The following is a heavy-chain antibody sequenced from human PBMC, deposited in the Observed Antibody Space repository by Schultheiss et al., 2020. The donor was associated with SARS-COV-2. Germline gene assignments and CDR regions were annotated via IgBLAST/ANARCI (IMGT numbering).Heavy chain of an antibody. V-gene: IGHV4-59*08. J-gene: IGHJ3*01. CDR1: GGSISSYY. D-gene: IGHD5-24*01. CDR2: IYYSGST. Sequence: SETLSLTCTVSGGSISSYYWSWIRQPPGKGLEWIGYIYYSGSTYYNPSLKSRVTISVDTSRNQVSLELRSVTAADTALYYCGRQGVKWLQFRGAVDVWGQGTMVTVSS. CDR3: GRQGVKWLQFRGAVDV.